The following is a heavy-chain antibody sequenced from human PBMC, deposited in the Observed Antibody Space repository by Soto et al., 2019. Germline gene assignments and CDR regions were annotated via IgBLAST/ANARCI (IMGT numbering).Heavy chain of an antibody. CDR3: ARPMVRGVITPRYYYGMDV. CDR1: GDTFSSYA. V-gene: IGHV1-69*13. Sequence: SVKVSCKASGDTFSSYAISWVRQAPGQGLEWMGGPIPIFGTANYAQKFQGRVTMTADESTSTAYMELSSLRSGDTAVYYCARPMVRGVITPRYYYGMDVWGQGTTVTVSS. J-gene: IGHJ6*02. CDR2: PIPIFGTA. D-gene: IGHD3-10*01.